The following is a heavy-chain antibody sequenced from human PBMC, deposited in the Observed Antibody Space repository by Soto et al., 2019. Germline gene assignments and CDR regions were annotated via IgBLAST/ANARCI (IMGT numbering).Heavy chain of an antibody. J-gene: IGHJ6*02. Sequence: QITLKESGPTLVKPTQTLTLTCTFSGFSLTTSGVAVGWIRQSPGKALEWLALIYWNDDKRYSPSLNNRRTLAQDTSKNQVVLTMTNMDPVDTATYYCAHGVFTIYYAIDVWGQGTTVTVSS. CDR3: AHGVFTIYYAIDV. D-gene: IGHD3-3*01. V-gene: IGHV2-5*01. CDR2: IYWNDDK. CDR1: GFSLTTSGVA.